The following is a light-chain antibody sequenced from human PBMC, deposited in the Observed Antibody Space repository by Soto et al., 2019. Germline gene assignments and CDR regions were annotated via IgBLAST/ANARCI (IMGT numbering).Light chain of an antibody. V-gene: IGKV3-20*01. J-gene: IGKJ2*01. CDR2: AAS. CDR1: QSISSSY. Sequence: DIVLTQSPCTLSLSPGERATLSCRASQSISSSYLAWYQKTPGQATRLLIHAASSRATGLPDRFSGSGSGTDFTITISRLQPEDFAWYYCQHYGSSAYTFGQGTQLEIK. CDR3: QHYGSSAYT.